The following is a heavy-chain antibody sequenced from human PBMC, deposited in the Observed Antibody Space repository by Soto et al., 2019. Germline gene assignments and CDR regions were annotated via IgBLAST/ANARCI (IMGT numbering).Heavy chain of an antibody. J-gene: IGHJ6*02. CDR2: VYYSDSI. V-gene: IGHV4-59*08. CDR3: ARPPKGRDYYYGMDV. Sequence: SETLSLTCSVSGGSISSGYWSWIRQPPGKGLEWIGYVYYSDSINYNPSLESRVIISVDTSKNQLSLRLSSVTAADTAVYYCARPPKGRDYYYGMDVWGQGTTVTVSS. CDR1: GGSISSGY.